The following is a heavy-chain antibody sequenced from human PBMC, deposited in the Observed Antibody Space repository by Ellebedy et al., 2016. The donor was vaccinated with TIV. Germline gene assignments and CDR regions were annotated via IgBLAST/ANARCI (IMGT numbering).Heavy chain of an antibody. J-gene: IGHJ6*02. V-gene: IGHV4-59*01. CDR3: ARGEVTLYYYGMDV. CDR2: IDYSGST. Sequence: MPSETLSLTCTVSGGSISSYYWSWIRQPPGKGLEWIGYIDYSGSTHYNPSLKSRVTISVDTSKNQFSLKLSSVTAADTAVYYCARGEVTLYYYGMDVWGQGTTVTVSS. CDR1: GGSISSYY.